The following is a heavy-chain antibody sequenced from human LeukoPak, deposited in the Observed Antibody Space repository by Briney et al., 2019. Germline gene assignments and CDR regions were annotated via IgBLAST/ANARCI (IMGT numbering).Heavy chain of an antibody. V-gene: IGHV3-20*04. CDR3: ARCSRSSTDCYSAFDI. J-gene: IGHJ3*02. CDR1: GFTFEVCG. Sequence: PGGTLRLFCEVSGFTFEVCGMSWVREAAGKGLVDGSAVTNRNGGRAGYAGSVRGRFTVSRDNAKNSLYLQMNSLRAEDTALYYCARCSRSSTDCYSAFDIWGQGTVVTVSS. D-gene: IGHD2-2*02. CDR2: VTNRNGGRA.